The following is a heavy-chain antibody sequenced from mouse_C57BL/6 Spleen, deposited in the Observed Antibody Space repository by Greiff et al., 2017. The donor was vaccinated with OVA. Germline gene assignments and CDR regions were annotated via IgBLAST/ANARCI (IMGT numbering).Heavy chain of an antibody. Sequence: EVHLVESEGGLVQPGSSMKLSCTASGFTFSDYYMAWVRQVPEKGLEWVANINYDGSSTYYLDSLKSRFIISRDNAKNILYLQMSSLKSEDTATYYCARVGDGYPFDYWGQGTTLTVSS. V-gene: IGHV5-16*01. CDR1: GFTFSDYY. CDR2: INYDGSST. J-gene: IGHJ2*01. CDR3: ARVGDGYPFDY. D-gene: IGHD2-3*01.